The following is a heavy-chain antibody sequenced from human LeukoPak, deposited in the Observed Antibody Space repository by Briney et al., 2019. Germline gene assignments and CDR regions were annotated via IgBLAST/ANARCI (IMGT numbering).Heavy chain of an antibody. CDR2: IYYSGST. V-gene: IGHV4-59*08. J-gene: IGHJ4*02. CDR3: ARQPTYCGGDCYSEGLFDY. Sequence: PSETLSLTCTVSGGSISSYYWSWIRQPPGKGLEWIGYIYYSGSTNYNPSLKSRVTISVDTSKNQFSLKLSSVTAADTAVHYCARQPTYCGGDCYSEGLFDYWGQGTLVTVSS. D-gene: IGHD2-21*02. CDR1: GGSISSYY.